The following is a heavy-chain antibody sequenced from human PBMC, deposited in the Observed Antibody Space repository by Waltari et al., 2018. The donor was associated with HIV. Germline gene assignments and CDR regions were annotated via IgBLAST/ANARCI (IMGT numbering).Heavy chain of an antibody. CDR2: IYYSGRT. J-gene: IGHJ3*02. CDR3: ARKYDSDAFDI. Sequence: QVQLQESVPGLVQPSETLSLTCTLSDGSVSSGRHYRRWIRQPPGKGLEWIGYIYYSGRTNYNPSLKSRVTISVDTSKNQFSLKLSSVTAADTAVYYCARKYDSDAFDIWGQGTMVTVSS. D-gene: IGHD3-16*01. V-gene: IGHV4-61*01. CDR1: DGSVSSGRHY.